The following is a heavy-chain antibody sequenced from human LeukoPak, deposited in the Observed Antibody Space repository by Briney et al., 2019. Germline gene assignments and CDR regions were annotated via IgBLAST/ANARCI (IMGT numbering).Heavy chain of an antibody. CDR3: ARGNRLYSSSWSSLPFDI. D-gene: IGHD6-13*01. J-gene: IGHJ3*02. V-gene: IGHV1-8*01. CDR2: MNPRSGYT. Sequence: SVKVSCKASGYTFTNYDINWVRQATGQGLEWMGWMNPRSGYTGYLQKFQGRVTMTGSTSISTAYLELNSLTSEDTAVYYCARGNRLYSSSWSSLPFDIWGQGSMVTVSS. CDR1: GYTFTNYD.